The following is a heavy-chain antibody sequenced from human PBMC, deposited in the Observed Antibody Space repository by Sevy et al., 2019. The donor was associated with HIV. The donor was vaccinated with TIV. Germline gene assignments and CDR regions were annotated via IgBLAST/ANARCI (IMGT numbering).Heavy chain of an antibody. CDR2: INHSGST. CDR3: ARRSSWYMYFDY. CDR1: GGSFSGYY. J-gene: IGHJ4*02. D-gene: IGHD6-13*01. V-gene: IGHV4-34*01. Sequence: SETLSLTCAVYGGSFSGYYWSWIRQPPGKGLEWIGEINHSGSTNYNPSLKSRVTISVDTSKNQFSLKLSSVTAADTAVYYCARRSSWYMYFDYWGQGTLVTVSS.